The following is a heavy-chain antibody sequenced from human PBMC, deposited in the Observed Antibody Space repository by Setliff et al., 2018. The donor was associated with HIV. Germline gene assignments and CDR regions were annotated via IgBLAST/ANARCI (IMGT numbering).Heavy chain of an antibody. D-gene: IGHD3-22*01. CDR3: ARADNYYYDSGAFKAGLDAFDI. J-gene: IGHJ3*02. V-gene: IGHV4-61*09. CDR2: ISTSGRT. Sequence: KPSETLSLTCSVSGASISSGNYYWSWIRQPAGKGLEWIGHISTSGRTNYNPSLMSRLTISVDTSKNQFSLKLSSVTAADTAVYHCARADNYYYDSGAFKAGLDAFDIWGQGTMVTVSS. CDR1: GASISSGNYY.